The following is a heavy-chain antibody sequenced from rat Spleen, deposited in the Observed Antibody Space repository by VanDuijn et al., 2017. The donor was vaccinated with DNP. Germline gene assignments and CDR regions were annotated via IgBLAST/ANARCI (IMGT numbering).Heavy chain of an antibody. V-gene: IGHV5-7*01. CDR3: ATHDYASWG. J-gene: IGHJ2*01. D-gene: IGHD1-2*01. Sequence: EVQLVESGGGLVQPGRSLKLSCAASGFTFSDYNMAWVRQAPKKGLEWVATISYDGSSTYYRDSVKGRFTISRDNAKSTLYLQMDSLRSEDTATYYCATHDYASWGWGQGVMVTVSS. CDR1: GFTFSDYN. CDR2: ISYDGSST.